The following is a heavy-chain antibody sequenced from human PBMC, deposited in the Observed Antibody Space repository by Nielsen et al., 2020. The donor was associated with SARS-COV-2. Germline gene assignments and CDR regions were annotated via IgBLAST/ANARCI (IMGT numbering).Heavy chain of an antibody. V-gene: IGHV1-69*10. CDR3: ARENEGGGVAAVLLEF. J-gene: IGHJ4*02. Sequence: SVKVSCKVPGGTFSRYPISWVRQAPGQGLEWMGRVVPLADMTNYAQKFQDRVTITADISTSTAYMELRSLESEDAAVYYCARENEGGGVAAVLLEFWGQGTLVTVSS. D-gene: IGHD6-13*01. CDR1: GGTFSRYP. CDR2: VVPLADMT.